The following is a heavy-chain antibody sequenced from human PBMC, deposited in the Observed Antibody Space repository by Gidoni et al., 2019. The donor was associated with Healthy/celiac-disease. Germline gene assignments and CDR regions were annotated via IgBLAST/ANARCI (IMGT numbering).Heavy chain of an antibody. CDR1: GSPFGDYY. J-gene: IGHJ6*02. CDR2: ISSSGSTI. CDR3: ARGGRITIFGVVTDYGMDV. V-gene: IGHV3-11*01. Sequence: QVQLVASGGCLVKPGGFLRLSCSAAGSPFGDYYMSWIRQAPGKGLEWVSYISSSGSTIYYADSVKGRFTISRDNAKNSLYLQMNSLRAEDTAVYYCARGGRITIFGVVTDYGMDVWGQGTTVTVSS. D-gene: IGHD3-3*01.